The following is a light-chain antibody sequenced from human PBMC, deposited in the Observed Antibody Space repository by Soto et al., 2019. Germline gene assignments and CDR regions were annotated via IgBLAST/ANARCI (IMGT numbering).Light chain of an antibody. J-gene: IGKJ1*01. Sequence: IVLTQSPGTLSLSPWERATLSCRASQSASNNYLAWYQQKPGQAPRLLIYGASNRATGIPDRFSGSGSGTDFTLTISRLEPEDFAVYYCQQYGSSGTFGQGTKVDIK. CDR1: QSASNNY. V-gene: IGKV3-20*01. CDR3: QQYGSSGT. CDR2: GAS.